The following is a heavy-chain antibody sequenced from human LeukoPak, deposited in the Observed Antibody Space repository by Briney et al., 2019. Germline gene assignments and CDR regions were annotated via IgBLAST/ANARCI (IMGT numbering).Heavy chain of an antibody. Sequence: GGSLRLSCAASGFTFSDYYMSWIRQAPGKGLEWVSYISISGSTIYYADSVKVRFTISRDNAKNSLYLQMNRLRAEDTAVYYRARRALGTYDSSGYYYRNYYYYMDVWGKGTTVTISS. CDR3: ARRALGTYDSSGYYYRNYYYYMDV. J-gene: IGHJ6*03. CDR1: GFTFSDYY. CDR2: ISISGSTI. D-gene: IGHD3-22*01. V-gene: IGHV3-11*01.